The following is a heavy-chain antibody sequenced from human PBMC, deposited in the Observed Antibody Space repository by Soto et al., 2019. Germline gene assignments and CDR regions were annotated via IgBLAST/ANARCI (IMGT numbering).Heavy chain of an antibody. D-gene: IGHD5-18*01. J-gene: IGHJ4*02. CDR3: AHGYSYAHYFVS. CDR1: GFSLSTKAVG. Sequence: QITLKESGPPLVKPTQTLTLTCTFSGFSLSTKAVGVGWIRQPPGKALEWLALIYWDDDKRYSPSLKSRLTITKDTSKKQVVLTMTNMDPLDTATCACAHGYSYAHYFVSWGQGTLVTLSS. CDR2: IYWDDDK. V-gene: IGHV2-5*02.